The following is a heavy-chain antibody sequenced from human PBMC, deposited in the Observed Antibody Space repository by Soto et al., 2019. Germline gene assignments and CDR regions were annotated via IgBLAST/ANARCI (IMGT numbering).Heavy chain of an antibody. CDR2: ISGSGGST. J-gene: IGHJ6*03. CDR1: GFTFSSYA. Sequence: GESLKISCAASGFTFSSYAMSWVRQAPGKGLEWVSAISGSGGSTYYADSVKGRFTISRDNSKNTLYLQMNSLRAEDTAVYYCAKAPGDCTNGVCYSEYYYYMDVWGKGTTVTVSS. CDR3: AKAPGDCTNGVCYSEYYYYMDV. D-gene: IGHD2-8*01. V-gene: IGHV3-23*01.